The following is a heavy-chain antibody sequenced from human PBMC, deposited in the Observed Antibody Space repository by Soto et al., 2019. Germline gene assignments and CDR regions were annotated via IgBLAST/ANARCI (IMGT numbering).Heavy chain of an antibody. V-gene: IGHV3-23*01. Sequence: EVQLLESGGGLVQPGGSLRLSCTASGFDFSDYAVPWVRQAPGKGLEWVAGISGSGGVTKYADSVKGRFTISRDNFRTTLYLQMNSLRAGDTAVYYCAKNPNGDYLGAFDSWGQGTMVTVSS. D-gene: IGHD4-17*01. CDR2: ISGSGGVT. J-gene: IGHJ3*02. CDR1: GFDFSDYA. CDR3: AKNPNGDYLGAFDS.